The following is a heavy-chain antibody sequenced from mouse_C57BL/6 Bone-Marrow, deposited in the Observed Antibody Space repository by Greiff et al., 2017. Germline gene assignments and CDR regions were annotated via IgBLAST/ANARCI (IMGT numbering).Heavy chain of an antibody. CDR3: ARYCYRYFDV. CDR2: IWSGGST. Sequence: QVQLQQSGPGLVQPSQSLSITCSVSGFSLTSYGEHWVRQSSGKGLEWLGVIWSGGSTDYNAAFISRLSLSKDNSTSQMFFIMYILQADDTAIYYCARYCYRYFDVWGTGTTVTVSS. V-gene: IGHV2-2*01. D-gene: IGHD1-1*01. J-gene: IGHJ1*03. CDR1: GFSLTSYG.